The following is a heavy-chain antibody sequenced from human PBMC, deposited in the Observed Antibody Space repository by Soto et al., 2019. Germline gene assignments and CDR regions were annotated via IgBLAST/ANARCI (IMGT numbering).Heavy chain of an antibody. CDR2: ITGSSSYI. J-gene: IGHJ6*02. V-gene: IGHV3-21*06. D-gene: IGHD3-9*01. Sequence: GGSMRLSCAASVFIFSSHNVNWVRQAPGKGLEWVSSITGSSSYIFYADSVKGRFTISRDNAKNTVYLQMNSLRAEDTGVYYCARLVASETGYGMDVWGQGTTVTVSS. CDR1: VFIFSSHN. CDR3: ARLVASETGYGMDV.